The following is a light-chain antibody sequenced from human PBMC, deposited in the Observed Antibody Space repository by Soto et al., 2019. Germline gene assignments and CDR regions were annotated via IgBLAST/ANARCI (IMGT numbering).Light chain of an antibody. CDR1: SSDVGGYIY. V-gene: IGLV2-14*01. CDR2: DVT. J-gene: IGLJ1*01. Sequence: QSVLTQPASVSGSPGQSITISCTGTSSDVGGYIYVSWYQQHPGKAPKLMIYDVTSRPSGVSYRFSGSKSGNTASLTIPGLQAEDETDYYCFSYTSSGTYVFGTGTKVTVL. CDR3: FSYTSSGTYV.